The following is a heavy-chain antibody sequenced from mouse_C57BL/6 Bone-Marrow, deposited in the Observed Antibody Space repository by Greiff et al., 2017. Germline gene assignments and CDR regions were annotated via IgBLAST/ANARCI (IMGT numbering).Heavy chain of an antibody. CDR1: GYTFTSSW. Sequence: QVQLQQPGAELVRPGSSVKLSCKASGYTFTSSWMHWVKQRPIQGLEWIGNIDPSDSETHYNQKFKDKATVTVDKSSSTAYMQLSSLTSEDSAVYYCARGGSYWYFDVWGTGTTVTVSS. CDR3: ARGGSYWYFDV. V-gene: IGHV1-52*01. J-gene: IGHJ1*03. CDR2: IDPSDSET.